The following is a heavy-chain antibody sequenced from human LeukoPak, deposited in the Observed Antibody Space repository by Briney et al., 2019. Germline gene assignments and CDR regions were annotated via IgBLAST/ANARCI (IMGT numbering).Heavy chain of an antibody. CDR2: IKGDGSEK. J-gene: IGHJ4*02. V-gene: IGHV3-7*05. CDR3: ARDWIGATGKGIDY. Sequence: PGGSLRLSCAASGFTFSNYWMSWVRQAPGKGLEWVANIKGDGSEKDYVDSVKGRFTISRDNTKNSLCLQMNSLRAEDTAVYYCARDWIGATGKGIDYWGQGALVTVSS. CDR1: GFTFSNYW. D-gene: IGHD6-13*01.